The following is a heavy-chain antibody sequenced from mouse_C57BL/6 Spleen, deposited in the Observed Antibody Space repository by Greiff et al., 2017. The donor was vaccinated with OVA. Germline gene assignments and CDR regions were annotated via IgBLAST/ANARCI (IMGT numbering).Heavy chain of an antibody. V-gene: IGHV1-12*01. CDR2: IYPGNGDT. CDR3: SRRGIYGNYVYYAMYY. J-gene: IGHJ4*01. CDR1: GYTFTSYN. D-gene: IGHD2-1*01. Sequence: LQQSGAELVRPGASVQMSCKASGYTFTSYNMHWVKQTPRQGLEWIGAIYPGNGDTYYNQKFKGKATLTVDKSSSTAYMQLSSLTAEDSAVYFCSRRGIYGNYVYYAMYYWGQGTSVTVSS.